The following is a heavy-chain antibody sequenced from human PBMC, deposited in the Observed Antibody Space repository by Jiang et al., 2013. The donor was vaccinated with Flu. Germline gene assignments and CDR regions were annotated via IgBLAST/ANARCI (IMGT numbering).Heavy chain of an antibody. CDR3: AHRRSDDYGDTHGTFDI. Sequence: TLTLTCTFSGFSLSTSGVGVGWIRQPPGKALEWLALIYWDGDKRYSPSLRSRLTITKDTSKNQVVLTVTNMDPVDTATYYCAHRRSDDYGDTHGTFDIWGQGTMVTVSS. CDR2: IYWDGDK. J-gene: IGHJ3*02. D-gene: IGHD4-17*01. V-gene: IGHV2-5*02. CDR1: GFSLSTSGVG.